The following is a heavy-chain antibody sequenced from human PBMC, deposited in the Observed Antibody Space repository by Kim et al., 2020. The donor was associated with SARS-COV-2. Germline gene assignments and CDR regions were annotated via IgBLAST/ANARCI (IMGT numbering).Heavy chain of an antibody. D-gene: IGHD3-10*01. CDR1: GFTFSSYA. CDR2: ISGSGGST. J-gene: IGHJ6*02. Sequence: GGSLRLSCAASGFTFSSYAMSWVRQAPGKGLEWVSAISGSGGSTYYADSVKGRFTISRDNSKNTLYLQMNSLRAEDTAVYYCAKDGYGSGGYYYYGMDVWGQGTTVTVSS. V-gene: IGHV3-23*01. CDR3: AKDGYGSGGYYYYGMDV.